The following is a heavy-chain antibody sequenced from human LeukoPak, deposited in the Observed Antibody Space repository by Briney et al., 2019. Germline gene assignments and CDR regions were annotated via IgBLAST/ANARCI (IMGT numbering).Heavy chain of an antibody. J-gene: IGHJ4*02. CDR3: ARIEGYYLDNSGYIYFDD. CDR1: GDSITSSDW. D-gene: IGHD3-22*01. CDR2: IYHGGTT. Sequence: PSETLSLTCAVSGDSITSSDWWSWVRPPPGKGLEWIGQIYHGGTTDYNPSLKSRVTISVDKSKNQFSLKLISVTAADTAVYYCARIEGYYLDNSGYIYFDDWGQGTLVTVSS. V-gene: IGHV4-4*02.